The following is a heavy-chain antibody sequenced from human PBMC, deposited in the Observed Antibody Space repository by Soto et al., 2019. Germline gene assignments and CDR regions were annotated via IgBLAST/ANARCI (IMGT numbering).Heavy chain of an antibody. CDR2: ITSDSGKV. Sequence: EVQLVESGGDFVQPGRCLRLSCAASGFPFHGYGMVWVRRVAGKGLEWVSGITSDSGKVGYADSVKGRFTISRDNARNSLYLQMNSLGVEDTAVYYCAKDRGSVLGVISDWGQGTLVTVSS. V-gene: IGHV3-9*01. J-gene: IGHJ4*02. CDR1: GFPFHGYG. D-gene: IGHD3-10*01. CDR3: AKDRGSVLGVISD.